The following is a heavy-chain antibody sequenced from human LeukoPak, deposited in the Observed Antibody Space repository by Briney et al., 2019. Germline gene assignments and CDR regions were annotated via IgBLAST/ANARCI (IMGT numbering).Heavy chain of an antibody. Sequence: PSETLSLTCTVSGDSISSGGYYWSWIRQHPAKGLEWIGYIYYSGSTYYNPSLKSRVTISVDTSKNQFSLKLSSVTAADTAVYYCGRGRGSGSYYSWGQGTLVTVSS. J-gene: IGHJ4*02. CDR2: IYYSGST. D-gene: IGHD3-10*01. CDR1: GDSISSGGYY. CDR3: GRGRGSGSYYS. V-gene: IGHV4-31*03.